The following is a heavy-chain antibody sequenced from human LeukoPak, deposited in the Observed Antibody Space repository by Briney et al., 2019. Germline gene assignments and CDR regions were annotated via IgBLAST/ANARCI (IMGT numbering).Heavy chain of an antibody. CDR1: GGSISSYY. CDR2: IYYSGST. Sequence: SETLSLTCTVSGGSISSYYWSWIRQPPGKGLEWIGYIYYSGSTNYNPSLKSRVTISVDTSKNQFSLELSSVTAADTAVYYCARASTHELDYWGQGTLVTVSS. J-gene: IGHJ4*02. V-gene: IGHV4-59*01. CDR3: ARASTHELDY.